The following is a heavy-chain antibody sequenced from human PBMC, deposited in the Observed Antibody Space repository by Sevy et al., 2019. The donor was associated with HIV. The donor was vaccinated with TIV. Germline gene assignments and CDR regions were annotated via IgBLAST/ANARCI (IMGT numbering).Heavy chain of an antibody. CDR2: ISWNSGSI. Sequence: GGSLRLSCAASGFTFDDYAMHWVRQVPGKGLEWVSGISWNSGSIGYADSVKGRFTIYRDNAKNSLYLQMNSLRAEDTALYYCAKDILITFGGVIVRGFDYWGQGTLVTVSS. J-gene: IGHJ4*02. CDR1: GFTFDDYA. CDR3: AKDILITFGGVIVRGFDY. D-gene: IGHD3-16*02. V-gene: IGHV3-9*01.